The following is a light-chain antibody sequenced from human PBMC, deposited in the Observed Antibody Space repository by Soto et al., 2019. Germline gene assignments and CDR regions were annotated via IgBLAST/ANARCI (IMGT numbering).Light chain of an antibody. J-gene: IGLJ1*01. CDR3: SSYTSTSTPCV. V-gene: IGLV2-14*01. Sequence: QSALTQPASVSGSPGQSITISCTGSSSDVGGYSYVSWYQNHPGTAPKLMIYEVSHRPSGASNHFSGYKSGNTASLTISGLQAEDEADYYCSSYTSTSTPCVFGTGTKLTVL. CDR2: EVS. CDR1: SSDVGGYSY.